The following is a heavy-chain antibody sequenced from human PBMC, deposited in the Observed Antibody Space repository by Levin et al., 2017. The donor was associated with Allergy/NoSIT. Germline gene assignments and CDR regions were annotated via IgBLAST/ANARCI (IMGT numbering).Heavy chain of an antibody. Sequence: ASVKVSCKASGYTFTGYYMHWVRQAPGQGLEWMGWINPNSGGTNYAQKFQGRVTMTRDTSISTAYMELSRLRSDDTAVYYCARTGTAEWEYYFDYWGQGTLVTVSS. D-gene: IGHD1-26*01. CDR2: INPNSGGT. CDR3: ARTGTAEWEYYFDY. J-gene: IGHJ4*02. V-gene: IGHV1-2*02. CDR1: GYTFTGYY.